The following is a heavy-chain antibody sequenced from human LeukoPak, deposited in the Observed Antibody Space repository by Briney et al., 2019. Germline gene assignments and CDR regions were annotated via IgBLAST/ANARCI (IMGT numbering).Heavy chain of an antibody. Sequence: ASVKVSCKASGYTFTSYYKHWVRQAPGQGLEWMGIINPSGGSTSYAQKFQGRVTMTRDTSTSTVYMELSSLRSEDTAVYYCARDHHPRYSSGWIYYFDYWGQGTLVTVSS. D-gene: IGHD6-19*01. CDR3: ARDHHPRYSSGWIYYFDY. CDR2: INPSGGST. V-gene: IGHV1-46*01. CDR1: GYTFTSYY. J-gene: IGHJ4*02.